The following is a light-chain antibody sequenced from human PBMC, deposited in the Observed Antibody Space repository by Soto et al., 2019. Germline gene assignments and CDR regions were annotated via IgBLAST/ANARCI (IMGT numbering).Light chain of an antibody. CDR1: QSVSSY. CDR2: DAS. Sequence: EIVLTQSPATLSLSPGQRATLSCSASQSVSSYLLWYQQKPGQAPSLLIYDASNRASGTPARFSGSGSETEFTLTIRSLQSEDFAVYFCQQYNNWPSFGQGTRLEIK. J-gene: IGKJ5*01. CDR3: QQYNNWPS. V-gene: IGKV3-11*01.